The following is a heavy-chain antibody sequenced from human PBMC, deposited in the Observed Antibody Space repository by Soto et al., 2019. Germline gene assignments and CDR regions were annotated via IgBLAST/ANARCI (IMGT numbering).Heavy chain of an antibody. V-gene: IGHV3-21*01. CDR1: FTFSMYS. Sequence: EVQVVESGGGLVHPGGSLRLSCNFTFSMYSMNWVRQAPGKGLEWVASISSGSAYIKYADSVKGRFTTSRDNAKNSVSLQMNSLRVDDTAVYFCTRDQGGSYDSWFDPWGLGTLVTVSS. J-gene: IGHJ5*02. CDR2: ISSGSAYI. CDR3: TRDQGGSYDSWFDP. D-gene: IGHD1-26*01.